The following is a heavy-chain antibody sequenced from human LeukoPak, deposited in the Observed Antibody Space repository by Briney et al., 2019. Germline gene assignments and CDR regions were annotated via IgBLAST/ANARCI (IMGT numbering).Heavy chain of an antibody. V-gene: IGHV3-21*01. CDR3: ARFSSGYTIDY. J-gene: IGHJ4*02. D-gene: IGHD3-22*01. CDR2: ISSSSSYI. CDR1: GVTFSSYS. Sequence: GGSLRLSCAVSGVTFSSYSMNWVRQAPGKGLEWVSSISSSSSYIYYAYSERGRFTFSRANANNSLYLQMNSLRAEDTAVYYCARFSSGYTIDYWGQGTLVTVSS.